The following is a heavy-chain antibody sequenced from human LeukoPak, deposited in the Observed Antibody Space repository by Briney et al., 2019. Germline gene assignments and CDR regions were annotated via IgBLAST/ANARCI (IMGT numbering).Heavy chain of an antibody. Sequence: PGGSLRLSYAASGFTFSTYSMNWVRQAPGKGLEWVSSISSSSSYIYYADSMKGRFTISRDNAKNSLYLQMNSLRAEDTAVYYCAREDTAAGTEGTFDYWGQGTLVTVSS. D-gene: IGHD6-13*01. CDR2: ISSSSSYI. CDR1: GFTFSTYS. V-gene: IGHV3-21*01. CDR3: AREDTAAGTEGTFDY. J-gene: IGHJ4*02.